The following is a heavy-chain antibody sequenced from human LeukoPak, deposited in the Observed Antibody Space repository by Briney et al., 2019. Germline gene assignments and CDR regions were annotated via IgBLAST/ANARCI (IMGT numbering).Heavy chain of an antibody. Sequence: GGSLRLSCAASGFTFSSYNMKWVRQAPGKGLEWVSSTSWRSSDIEYADSVKGRFTISRDNAKKSLYLQMNNLRAEDTAVYYCARVYSSSWYFGYLYIDVWGNGTTVTVSS. J-gene: IGHJ6*03. D-gene: IGHD6-13*01. CDR3: ARVYSSSWYFGYLYIDV. CDR1: GFTFSSYN. CDR2: TSWRSSDI. V-gene: IGHV3-21*01.